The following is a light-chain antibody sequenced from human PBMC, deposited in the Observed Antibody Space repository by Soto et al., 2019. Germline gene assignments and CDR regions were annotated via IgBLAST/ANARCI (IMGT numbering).Light chain of an antibody. J-gene: IGKJ1*01. CDR1: QSVSSN. V-gene: IGKV3-15*01. Sequence: EIVMTQSPATLSVSPGERATLSCRASQSVSSNLAWYQQKPGQAPRLLIYGASTRATVIPAGFSGSGSGTEFTLTISSLQSEDVAVYYCQQYHSWPPTFGQGTKVEIK. CDR3: QQYHSWPPT. CDR2: GAS.